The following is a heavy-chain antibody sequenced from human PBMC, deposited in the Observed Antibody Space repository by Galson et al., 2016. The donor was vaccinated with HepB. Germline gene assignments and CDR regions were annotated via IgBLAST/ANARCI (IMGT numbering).Heavy chain of an antibody. J-gene: IGHJ4*02. CDR1: GDSVSDVGAA. Sequence: CAISGDSVSDVGAAWNWIRQSPSRGLEWLGMTKYRSKWYFDYGASVKSRMTMSPNTSKNQLSLQLNSVTSEDTAVYYCAKGSLEGGFDYWGQGSLVTVAS. CDR3: AKGSLEGGFDY. V-gene: IGHV6-1*01. CDR2: TKYRSKWYF. D-gene: IGHD1-1*01.